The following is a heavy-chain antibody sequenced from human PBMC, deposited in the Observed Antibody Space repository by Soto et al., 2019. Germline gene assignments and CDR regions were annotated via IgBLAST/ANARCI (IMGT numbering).Heavy chain of an antibody. V-gene: IGHV3-23*01. CDR1: EFTFSNYA. CDR3: AKNPGYYYDSTGYHFDY. CDR2: ISYGGGTT. J-gene: IGHJ4*02. Sequence: GSLRLSCAASEFTFSNYAMSWVRQAPGKGLEWASAISYGGGTTYYADSVKGRFTISRDNSKNTLYLQMNSLRAEDTAVYYFAKNPGYYYDSTGYHFDYWGQGTLVTVSS. D-gene: IGHD3-22*01.